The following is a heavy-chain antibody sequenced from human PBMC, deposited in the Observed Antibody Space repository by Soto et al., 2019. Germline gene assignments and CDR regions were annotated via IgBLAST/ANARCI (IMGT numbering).Heavy chain of an antibody. CDR1: GYTFSNYG. V-gene: IGHV1-18*01. J-gene: IGHJ5*02. Sequence: ASVKVSCKTSGYTFSNYGITWVRQAPGQPLEWLGWISLYSDGTNYAQKFQGRVSMTTDTSTTTAYMELRSLRSDDTAAYYCARVVPGAEAWFGPRGQGTLVTVSS. CDR3: ARVVPGAEAWFGP. D-gene: IGHD2-2*01. CDR2: ISLYSDGT.